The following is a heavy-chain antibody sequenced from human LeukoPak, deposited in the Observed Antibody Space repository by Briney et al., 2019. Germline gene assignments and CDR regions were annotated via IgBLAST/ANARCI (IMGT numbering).Heavy chain of an antibody. V-gene: IGHV1-69*04. Sequence: SVMVSCKASGGTFSSYAISWVRQAPGQGLEWMGRIIPILGIANYAQKFQGRVTITADKSTSTAYMELSSLRAEDTAVYYCANAYYDFWSGYYGMDVWGQGTTVTVSS. CDR3: ANAYYDFWSGYYGMDV. CDR2: IIPILGIA. J-gene: IGHJ6*02. CDR1: GGTFSSYA. D-gene: IGHD3-3*01.